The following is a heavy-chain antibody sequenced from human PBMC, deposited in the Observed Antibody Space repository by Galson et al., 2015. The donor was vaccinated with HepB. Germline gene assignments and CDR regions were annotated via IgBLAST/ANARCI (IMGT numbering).Heavy chain of an antibody. CDR1: GFTFSSYC. D-gene: IGHD6-13*01. CDR2: IKQDGSEK. Sequence: SLRLSCAVSGFTFSSYCMRWVRQAPGKGLEWVANIKQDGSEKYYVDSVEGRFTISRDNSKNSLYLQMNSLRVEDTAVYYCAKEGRTAAAGVGWEFDYWGQGSLATAAS. V-gene: IGHV3-7*01. CDR3: AKEGRTAAAGVGWEFDY. J-gene: IGHJ4*02.